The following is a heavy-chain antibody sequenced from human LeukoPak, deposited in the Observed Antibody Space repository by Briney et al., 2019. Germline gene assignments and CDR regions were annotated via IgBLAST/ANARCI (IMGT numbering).Heavy chain of an antibody. CDR3: AKERSGRHFDY. D-gene: IGHD2-15*01. J-gene: IGHJ4*02. Sequence: PGGSLRLSCAASGFTSSSFGMHWVRQAPGKGLEWVAVISYDGSYKYYADSVKGRFTISRDSSKSTLYLQMNSLRAEDTAVYYCAKERSGRHFDYWGQGTLVTVSS. V-gene: IGHV3-30*18. CDR2: ISYDGSYK. CDR1: GFTSSSFG.